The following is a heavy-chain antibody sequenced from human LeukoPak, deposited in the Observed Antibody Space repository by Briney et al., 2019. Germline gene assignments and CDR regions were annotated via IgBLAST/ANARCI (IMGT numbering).Heavy chain of an antibody. V-gene: IGHV3-7*01. CDR2: IKKDGSEK. CDR3: ARDLSGVTGYTYGRGIDY. D-gene: IGHD5-18*01. J-gene: IGHJ4*02. Sequence: GSLRLSCAASGFTFSSYWMSWVRQAPGKGLEWVADIKKDGSEKYYVDSVKGRFTISRDNAKTSLYLQMNSLRAEDTAVYYCARDLSGVTGYTYGRGIDYWGQGTLVTVSS. CDR1: GFTFSSYW.